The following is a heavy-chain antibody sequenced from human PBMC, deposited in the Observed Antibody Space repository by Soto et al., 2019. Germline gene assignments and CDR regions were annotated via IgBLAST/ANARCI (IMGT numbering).Heavy chain of an antibody. CDR2: ISSSSTI. D-gene: IGHD3-10*01. CDR1: GFTFSSYS. Sequence: GGSLRLSCAASGFTFSSYSMNWVRQAPGKGLEWVSYISSSSTIYYADSVKGRFTISRDNAKNSLYLQMNSLRAEDTALYHCARVGLATETKVRGFGETHYYYYMDVWGKGTTVTVSS. CDR3: ARVGLATETKVRGFGETHYYYYMDV. V-gene: IGHV3-48*04. J-gene: IGHJ6*03.